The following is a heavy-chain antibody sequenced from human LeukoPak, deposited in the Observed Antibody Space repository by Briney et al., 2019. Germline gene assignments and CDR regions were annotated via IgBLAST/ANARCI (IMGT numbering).Heavy chain of an antibody. CDR1: GGTFSSYA. J-gene: IGHJ3*02. D-gene: IGHD3-10*01. CDR2: IIPIFGTA. Sequence: GASVKVSCKASGGTFSSYAISWVRQAPGQGLEWMGGIIPIFGTANYAQKFQGRVTITADKSTSTAYMELSSLRSEDTAVYYCAREGYYGAFDIWGQGTMVTVSS. CDR3: AREGYYGAFDI. V-gene: IGHV1-69*06.